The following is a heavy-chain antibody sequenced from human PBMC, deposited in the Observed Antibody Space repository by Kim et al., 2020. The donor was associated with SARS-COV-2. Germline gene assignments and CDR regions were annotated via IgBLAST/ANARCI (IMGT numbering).Heavy chain of an antibody. CDR3: AREHNNFPPYHFDY. CDR2: ISGYSGNT. V-gene: IGHV1-18*01. J-gene: IGHJ4*02. Sequence: ASVKVSCKSSGYAFSTHGITWVRQAPGQGLQWMGWISGYSGNTNYSQTFQDRVTMTTDTTTSTAYMELRSLRSDDTAVYYCAREHNNFPPYHFDYWVQGT. CDR1: GYAFSTHG. D-gene: IGHD2-2*01.